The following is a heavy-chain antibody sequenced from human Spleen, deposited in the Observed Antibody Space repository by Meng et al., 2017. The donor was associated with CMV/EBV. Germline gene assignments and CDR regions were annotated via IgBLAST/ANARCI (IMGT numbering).Heavy chain of an antibody. CDR2: ISYDGSDK. Sequence: GESLKISCAASGFTFSNYAMHWVRQAPGKGLEWVAVISYDGSDKYYADPVKGRFTISRDNSKNTLYLQMNSLTAEDTTLYYCARDGCRDTGCFYGVDFWGQGTTVTVSS. V-gene: IGHV3-30*04. D-gene: IGHD3-16*02. CDR1: GFTFSNYA. J-gene: IGHJ6*02. CDR3: ARDGCRDTGCFYGVDF.